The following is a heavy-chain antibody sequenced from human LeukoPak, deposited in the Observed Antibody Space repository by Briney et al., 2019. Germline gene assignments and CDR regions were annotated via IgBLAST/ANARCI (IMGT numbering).Heavy chain of an antibody. J-gene: IGHJ4*02. Sequence: ASVKVSCKASGYXFTDYYINWVRQAPGQGLEWMGWINPNNGGTNSAQKFQGRVTMTRDTSISTAYMELNRLTSDDTAVYYCAAYSGSYGGSFDYWGQGTLVTVSS. CDR3: AAYSGSYGGSFDY. D-gene: IGHD1-26*01. V-gene: IGHV1-2*02. CDR1: GYXFTDYY. CDR2: INPNNGGT.